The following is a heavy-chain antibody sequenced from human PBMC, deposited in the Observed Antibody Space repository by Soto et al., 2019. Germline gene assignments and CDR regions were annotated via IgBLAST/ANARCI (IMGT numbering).Heavy chain of an antibody. J-gene: IGHJ4*02. Sequence: QITLKESGPTLVKPTQPLTLTCTFSGFSLSTSGVGVGWIRQPPGKALEWLALIYWDDDKRYSPALKSRLTIPKDTSKNQVVLTMTNMDPVDTATYYCAHRQTVTRGYYFDYWGQGTLVTVSS. CDR1: GFSLSTSGVG. CDR2: IYWDDDK. D-gene: IGHD4-17*01. CDR3: AHRQTVTRGYYFDY. V-gene: IGHV2-5*02.